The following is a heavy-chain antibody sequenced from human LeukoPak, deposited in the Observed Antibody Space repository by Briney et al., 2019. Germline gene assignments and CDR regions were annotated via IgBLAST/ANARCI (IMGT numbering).Heavy chain of an antibody. CDR3: AKDPVAAPMGIDYYYYGMDV. D-gene: IGHD6-6*01. CDR2: ISGSGGGT. Sequence: GGSLRLSCAASGFTFSSYAMSWVRQAPGKGLEWVSAISGSGGGTYYADSVKGRFTISRDNSKNTLYLQMNSLRAEDTAVYYCAKDPVAAPMGIDYYYYGMDVWGQGTTVTVSS. J-gene: IGHJ6*02. V-gene: IGHV3-23*01. CDR1: GFTFSSYA.